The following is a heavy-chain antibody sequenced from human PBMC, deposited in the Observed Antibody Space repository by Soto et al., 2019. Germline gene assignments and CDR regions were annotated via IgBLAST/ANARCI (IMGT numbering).Heavy chain of an antibody. CDR3: AKSLLPDSSGPDDAFDI. J-gene: IGHJ3*02. D-gene: IGHD3-22*01. V-gene: IGHV3-30*18. CDR2: ISYDGSNK. Sequence: GGSLRLSCAASGFTFSSYGMHWVRQAPGKGLEWVAVISYDGSNKYYADSVKGRFTISRDNSKNTLYLQMNSLRAEDTAVYYCAKSLLPDSSGPDDAFDIWGQGTMVTVSS. CDR1: GFTFSSYG.